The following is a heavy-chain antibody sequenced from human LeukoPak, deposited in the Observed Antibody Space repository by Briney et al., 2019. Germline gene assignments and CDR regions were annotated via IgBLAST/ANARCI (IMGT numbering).Heavy chain of an antibody. Sequence: ASVKVSCKASGYTFTSYDINWVRQATGQGLEWMGIINPSGGTTSYAQNFQGRVTMTRDTSTSTVYMELSSLRSEDTAVYYCAIGFYGDYDPVGVAWFDPWGQGTLVTVSS. J-gene: IGHJ5*02. CDR2: INPSGGTT. V-gene: IGHV1-46*01. D-gene: IGHD4-17*01. CDR3: AIGFYGDYDPVGVAWFDP. CDR1: GYTFTSYD.